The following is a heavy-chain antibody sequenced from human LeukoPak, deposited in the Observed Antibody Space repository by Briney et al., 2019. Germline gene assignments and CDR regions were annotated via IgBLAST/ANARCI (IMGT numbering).Heavy chain of an antibody. CDR1: GGSISSSSYY. CDR3: ARHLGRGCCSSTSCYGWFDP. CDR2: IYYSGST. Sequence: SETLSLTCTVSGGSISSSSYYWGWIRQPPGKGLEWIGSIYYSGSTYYNPSLKSRVTISVDTSKNQFSLKLSSVTAADTAVYYCARHLGRGCCSSTSCYGWFDPWGQGTLVTVSS. J-gene: IGHJ5*02. D-gene: IGHD2-2*01. V-gene: IGHV4-39*01.